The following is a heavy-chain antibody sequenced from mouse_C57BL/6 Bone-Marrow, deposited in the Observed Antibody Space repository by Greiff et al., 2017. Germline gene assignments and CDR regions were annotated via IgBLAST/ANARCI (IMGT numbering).Heavy chain of an antibody. CDR1: GYTFTSYW. V-gene: IGHV1-64*01. Sequence: QVQLQQPGAELVKPGASVKLSCKASGYTFTSYWMHWVKQRPGQGLEWIGMIHPNSGSTNYNEKFKSKATLTVDKSSSTAYMQLSSLTSEDAAVYYCARNLLFYFDYWGQGTTLTVSS. CDR3: ARNLLFYFDY. D-gene: IGHD2-10*01. CDR2: IHPNSGST. J-gene: IGHJ2*01.